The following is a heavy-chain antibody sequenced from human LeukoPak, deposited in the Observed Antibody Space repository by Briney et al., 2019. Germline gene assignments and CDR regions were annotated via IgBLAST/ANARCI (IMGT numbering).Heavy chain of an antibody. Sequence: GRSLRLSCAASGFTFSSYAMHWVRQAPGQGLEWVALISFDGSIKSYAGSVEGRFTISRDDSKNTLSLQMNSLRPEDTAVYYCARDPRYSYDDSGTFDSWGQGTLVIVSS. J-gene: IGHJ4*02. CDR1: GFTFSSYA. D-gene: IGHD3-22*01. V-gene: IGHV3-30-3*01. CDR2: ISFDGSIK. CDR3: ARDPRYSYDDSGTFDS.